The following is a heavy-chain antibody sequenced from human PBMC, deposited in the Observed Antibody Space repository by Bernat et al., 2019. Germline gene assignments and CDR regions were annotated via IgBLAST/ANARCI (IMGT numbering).Heavy chain of an antibody. CDR1: GFTFSSYS. CDR2: ISSTSSYI. J-gene: IGHJ4*02. V-gene: IGHV3-21*03. CDR3: ANLPVGTTGTNFDY. Sequence: EVQLVESGGGLVKPGGSLRLSCAASGFTFSSYSMNWVRQAPGKGLEWVSSISSTSSYIYYAGSVKGRFTISRDNAKNSLYLQMNSLRDEDTAVYYCANLPVGTTGTNFDYWGQGTLVTVPS. D-gene: IGHD1-1*01.